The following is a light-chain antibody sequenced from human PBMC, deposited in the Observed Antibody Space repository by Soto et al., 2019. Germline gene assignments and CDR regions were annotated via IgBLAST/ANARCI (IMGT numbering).Light chain of an antibody. CDR1: SSNIGAGYD. J-gene: IGLJ1*01. CDR2: GNS. V-gene: IGLV1-40*01. CDR3: QSYDSSLSGYV. Sequence: QSVLTQPPSVSWAPGQRVTISCTGSSSNIGAGYDVHWYQQLPGTAPKLLIYGNSNRPSGVPDRFSGSKSGTSASLAITGLQAEDEADYYCQSYDSSLSGYVFGTGTKLTDL.